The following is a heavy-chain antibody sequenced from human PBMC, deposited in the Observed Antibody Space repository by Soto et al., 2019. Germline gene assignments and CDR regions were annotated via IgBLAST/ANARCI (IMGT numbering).Heavy chain of an antibody. V-gene: IGHV3-48*02. Sequence: EVQLVESGGGMVQPGGSLRVSCAASGFTFSSYSMHWVRQAPGKGLEWVSYISGSGGTIYYADSVKGRFTISRDNSKNSLSVQMNSLRDKDSAAYFGARDRGLRSSGWSDDFDFWGQGTRVTVSS. CDR1: GFTFSSYS. CDR2: ISGSGGTI. D-gene: IGHD6-19*01. J-gene: IGHJ4*02. CDR3: ARDRGLRSSGWSDDFDF.